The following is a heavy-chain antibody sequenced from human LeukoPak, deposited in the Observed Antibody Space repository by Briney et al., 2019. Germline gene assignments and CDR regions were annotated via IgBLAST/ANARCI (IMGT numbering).Heavy chain of an antibody. CDR2: IHHDGSNK. D-gene: IGHD6-13*01. J-gene: IGHJ5*02. CDR1: RFTFRNYA. CDR3: ARGREYSSSYNWFDP. Sequence: GGSLRLSCVASRFTFRNYAMHWVRQAPGKGLDWVAFIHHDGSNKYYADSVKGRFTISRDNSKNTLCLQMNSLRAEDTAVYYCARGREYSSSYNWFDPWGQGTLVTVSS. V-gene: IGHV3-30*04.